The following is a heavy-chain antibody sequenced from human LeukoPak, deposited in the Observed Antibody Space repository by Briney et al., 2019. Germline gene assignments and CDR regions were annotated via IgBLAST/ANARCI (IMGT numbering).Heavy chain of an antibody. CDR1: GGSISRYY. CDR2: IYYSGST. Sequence: PSETLSLTCTVSGGSISRYYWSWIRQPPGKGLEWIGYIYYSGSTNYNPALKSRVTISVDTSKNQFSLKLSSVTAADTAVYYCARDSGDSSGYYRHFMDVWGKGTTVTVPS. D-gene: IGHD3-22*01. J-gene: IGHJ6*03. CDR3: ARDSGDSSGYYRHFMDV. V-gene: IGHV4-59*01.